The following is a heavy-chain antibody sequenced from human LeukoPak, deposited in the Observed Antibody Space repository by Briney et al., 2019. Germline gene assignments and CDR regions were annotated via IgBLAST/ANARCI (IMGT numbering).Heavy chain of an antibody. Sequence: SETLSLTCTVSGGPISSSSYYWGWIRQPPGKGLEWIGSIYYSGSTYYNPSLKSRVTISVDTSKNQFSLKLSSVTAADTAVYYCANTDDIYYYFDYWGQGTLVTVSS. CDR3: ANTDDIYYYFDY. CDR1: GGPISSSSYY. CDR2: IYYSGST. J-gene: IGHJ4*02. D-gene: IGHD3-10*01. V-gene: IGHV4-39*01.